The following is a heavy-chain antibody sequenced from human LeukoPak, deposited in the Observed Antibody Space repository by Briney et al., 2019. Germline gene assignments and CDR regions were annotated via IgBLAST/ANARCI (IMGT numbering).Heavy chain of an antibody. Sequence: GVSLRLSCAASGFTFSSYWMHWVRQAPGKGLVWVSRINSDGSSTSYADSVKGRFTISRDNAKNTLYLQMNSLRAEDTAVYYCARGRGSSWPDYWGQGTLVTVSS. CDR3: ARGRGSSWPDY. J-gene: IGHJ4*02. V-gene: IGHV3-74*01. CDR1: GFTFSSYW. CDR2: INSDGSST. D-gene: IGHD6-13*01.